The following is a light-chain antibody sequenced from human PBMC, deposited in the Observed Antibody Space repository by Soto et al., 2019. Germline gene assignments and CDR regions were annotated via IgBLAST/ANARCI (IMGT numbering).Light chain of an antibody. J-gene: IGKJ1*01. Sequence: VLPQSHVYLSRSPGYSCTVSCRASDGVGRSLAWFQQRPGQAPRLLIDDASNRATGIPARGSGSGYGTDCTRTSSRLEPEDFAVYYCQQYGSSPRTFGQGTKVDIK. CDR3: QQYGSSPRT. V-gene: IGKV3-11*01. CDR2: DAS. CDR1: DGVGRS.